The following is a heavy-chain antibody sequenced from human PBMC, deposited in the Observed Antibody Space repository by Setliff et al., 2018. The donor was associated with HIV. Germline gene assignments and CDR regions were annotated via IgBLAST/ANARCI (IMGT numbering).Heavy chain of an antibody. CDR2: IYYTWST. CDR3: ARDPPGHGDSNDY. D-gene: IGHD4-17*01. Sequence: SETLSLTCTVSGGSVGSGSYYWSWIRQPPGKGLEYIGYIYYTWSTTYNPSLKSRVSMSIDTSKNQFSLRLSSVTAADTAVYYCARDPPGHGDSNDYWGQGTLVTVTS. V-gene: IGHV4-61*01. CDR1: GGSVGSGSYY. J-gene: IGHJ4*02.